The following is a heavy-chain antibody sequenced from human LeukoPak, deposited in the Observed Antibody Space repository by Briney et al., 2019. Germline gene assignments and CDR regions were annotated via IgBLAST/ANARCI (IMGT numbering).Heavy chain of an antibody. J-gene: IGHJ4*02. Sequence: SETLSLTCAVYGGSIRGYYWSWIRQPPGKGLEWIGEINHSGSTNYNPSLRSRVTISVDTSKNQFSLKLSSVTAADTAVYYCARVRYYGSGSYSNAFDYWGQGTLVTVSS. D-gene: IGHD3-10*01. V-gene: IGHV4-34*01. CDR3: ARVRYYGSGSYSNAFDY. CDR2: INHSGST. CDR1: GGSIRGYY.